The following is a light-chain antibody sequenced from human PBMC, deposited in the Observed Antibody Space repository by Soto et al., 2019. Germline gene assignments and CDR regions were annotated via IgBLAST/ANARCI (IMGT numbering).Light chain of an antibody. CDR3: QLYKNVILT. CDR1: EDVSDY. CDR2: DAS. Sequence: DIKMTQSPSSLSASVGDSVTLTCQASEDVSDYVNWYQQKPGRAPKLLIYDASKLETGVPSRFSGSGSGTDFSFTLRDLQPEDFATYYCQLYKNVILTFGGGTRVDI. J-gene: IGKJ4*01. V-gene: IGKV1-33*01.